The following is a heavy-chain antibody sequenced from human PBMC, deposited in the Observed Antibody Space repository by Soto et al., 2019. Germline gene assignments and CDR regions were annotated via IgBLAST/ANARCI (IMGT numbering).Heavy chain of an antibody. J-gene: IGHJ4*02. V-gene: IGHV3-74*01. Sequence: VGSLRLSCAASGFTFSSYWMHWVRQAPGKGLVWVSRINSDGSSTSYADSVKGRFTISRDNARDTLYLQMNSLRAEDTAVYYCARAGWLQFDYYFDYWGQGTLVTVSS. D-gene: IGHD5-12*01. CDR2: INSDGSST. CDR1: GFTFSSYW. CDR3: ARAGWLQFDYYFDY.